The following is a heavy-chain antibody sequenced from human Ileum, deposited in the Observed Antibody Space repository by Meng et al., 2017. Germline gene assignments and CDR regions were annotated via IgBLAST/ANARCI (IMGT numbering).Heavy chain of an antibody. Sequence: QGQLRQSGPEVKKPGASVKLSCKASGYTFTTYGINWERQAPGQGLEWMGWMNTDKGNTNYAQKFQGRVTMTRDTSTSTAYMELRSLRSDDTAVYYCAREGAYNGGDYWGQGTLVTVSS. CDR3: AREGAYNGGDY. J-gene: IGHJ4*02. V-gene: IGHV1-18*01. D-gene: IGHD1-1*01. CDR2: MNTDKGNT. CDR1: GYTFTTYG.